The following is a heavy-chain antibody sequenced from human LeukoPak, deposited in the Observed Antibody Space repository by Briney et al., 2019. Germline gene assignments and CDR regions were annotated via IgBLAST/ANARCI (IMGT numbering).Heavy chain of an antibody. J-gene: IGHJ5*02. CDR2: ISSSGSTI. Sequence: PGGSLRLSCAASGFTFSDYYMSWIRQAPGKGLEWVSYISSSGSTIYYADSGKGRFTISRDNAKNSLYLQMNSLRAEDTAVYYCARGAFGGVIPYNWFDPWGQGTLVTVSS. V-gene: IGHV3-11*01. CDR3: ARGAFGGVIPYNWFDP. CDR1: GFTFSDYY. D-gene: IGHD3-16*01.